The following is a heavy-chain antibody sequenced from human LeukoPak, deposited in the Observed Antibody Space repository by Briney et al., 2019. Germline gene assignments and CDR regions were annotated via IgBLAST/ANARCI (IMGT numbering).Heavy chain of an antibody. D-gene: IGHD3-10*01. V-gene: IGHV3-21*01. Sequence: PGGSLRLSCAASGFTFSSYSMNWVRQAPGKGLEWVSSISSSSSYIYYADSVKGRFTISRDNAKNSLYLQMNSLRAEDTAVYYCARDGLTMVRGVFDYWGQGTLVTVSS. CDR2: ISSSSSYI. J-gene: IGHJ4*02. CDR1: GFTFSSYS. CDR3: ARDGLTMVRGVFDY.